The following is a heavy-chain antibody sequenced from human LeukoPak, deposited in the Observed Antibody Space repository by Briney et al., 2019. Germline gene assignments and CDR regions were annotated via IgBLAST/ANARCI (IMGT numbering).Heavy chain of an antibody. V-gene: IGHV3-21*01. CDR3: ARDYTGGWNDY. Sequence: GGSLRLSCAASGFTFSSYAMSWVRQAPGKGLEWVSSISSSSSSYIYYADSVKGRFTISRDNAKNSLYLQMNSLRVDDTAVYYCARDYTGGWNDYWGQGILVTVSS. D-gene: IGHD7-27*01. CDR1: GFTFSSYA. CDR2: ISSSSSSYI. J-gene: IGHJ4*02.